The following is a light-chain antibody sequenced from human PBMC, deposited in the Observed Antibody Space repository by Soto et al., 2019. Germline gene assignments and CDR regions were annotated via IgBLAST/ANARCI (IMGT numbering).Light chain of an antibody. CDR1: QSVSSN. Sequence: EIVMTQSPATLSVSPGERATISCRASQSVSSNLAWYQQKPGQAPRLLIYDASNRATGIPARFSGGGSGTDFTLTISDLEPEDFAVYYCQQRSDWPWTFGQGTKVDIK. V-gene: IGKV3-11*01. CDR2: DAS. J-gene: IGKJ1*01. CDR3: QQRSDWPWT.